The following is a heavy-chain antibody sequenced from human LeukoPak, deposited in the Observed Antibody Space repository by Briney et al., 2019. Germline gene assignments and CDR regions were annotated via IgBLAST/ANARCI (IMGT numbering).Heavy chain of an antibody. Sequence: GGSLRLSCAASGFTFSSYWMHWVRQAPGKRLVWVSRINSDGSSTSYADSVKGRFTISRDNAKNTLYLQMNSLRAEDTAVYYCARGYSYGDFDYWGQGTLVTVSS. CDR2: INSDGSST. V-gene: IGHV3-74*01. CDR1: GFTFSSYW. J-gene: IGHJ4*02. D-gene: IGHD5-18*01. CDR3: ARGYSYGDFDY.